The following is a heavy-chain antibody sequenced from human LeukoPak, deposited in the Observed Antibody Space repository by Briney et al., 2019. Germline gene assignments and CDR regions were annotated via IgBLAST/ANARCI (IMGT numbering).Heavy chain of an antibody. D-gene: IGHD3-3*01. Sequence: SETLSLTCTVSGGSISSSSYYWGWIRQPPGKGLEWIGSIYYSGTTYYNPSLKSRVAISVDTSKNQFSLKLSSVTAADTAVYYCARWRVVNHWFDPWGQGTLVTVSS. CDR3: ARWRVVNHWFDP. CDR1: GGSISSSSYY. V-gene: IGHV4-39*01. J-gene: IGHJ5*02. CDR2: IYYSGTT.